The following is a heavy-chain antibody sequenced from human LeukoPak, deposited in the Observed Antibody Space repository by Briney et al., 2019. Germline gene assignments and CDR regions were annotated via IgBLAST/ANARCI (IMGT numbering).Heavy chain of an antibody. D-gene: IGHD5-12*01. CDR3: VRDRVDIDDY. V-gene: IGHV3-30-3*01. CDR2: ISYDGSNK. CDR1: GFTFSSYA. J-gene: IGHJ4*02. Sequence: AGGSLRLSCAASGFTFSSYAMHWVRQAPGEGLEWVAVISYDGSNKYYADSVKGRFTISRDNSKNTLYLQMNSLRAEDTAVYYCVRDRVDIDDYWGQGTLVTVSS.